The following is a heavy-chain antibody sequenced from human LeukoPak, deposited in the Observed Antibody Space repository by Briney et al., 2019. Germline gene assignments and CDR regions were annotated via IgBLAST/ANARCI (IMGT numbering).Heavy chain of an antibody. CDR3: ARDGVGY. CDR1: GFTFSSYG. J-gene: IGHJ4*02. D-gene: IGHD3-16*01. V-gene: IGHV3-30*03. CDR2: TSFDGSYK. Sequence: GGSLRLSCAASGFTFSSYGMHWVRQAPGKGLEWVAMTSFDGSYKNYADSVKGRFTISRDNAKNSLYLQMNSLRAEDTAVYYCARDGVGYWGQGTLVTVSS.